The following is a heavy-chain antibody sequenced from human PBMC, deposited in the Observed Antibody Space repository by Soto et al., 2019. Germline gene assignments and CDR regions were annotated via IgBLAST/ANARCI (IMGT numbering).Heavy chain of an antibody. CDR3: ARGATVTFPGMDV. J-gene: IGHJ6*02. D-gene: IGHD4-4*01. CDR1: AYTFTSYA. CDR2: INAGNGNT. Sequence: GXSVKVSCKASAYTFTSYAMHWVRQDPGQRLEWMGWINAGNGNTKYSQKFQGRVTITRETSASTAYMELSSLRSEDTAVYYCARGATVTFPGMDVWGQGTTVTVSS. V-gene: IGHV1-3*01.